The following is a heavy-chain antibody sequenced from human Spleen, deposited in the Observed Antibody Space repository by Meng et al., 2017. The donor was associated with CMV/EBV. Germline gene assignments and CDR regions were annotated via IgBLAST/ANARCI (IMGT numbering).Heavy chain of an antibody. CDR1: GFTFSSYW. J-gene: IGHJ6*02. CDR3: AREGYDFWSGYYPGGWDYYGMDV. Sequence: LSLICAASGFTFSSYWMHWVRQAPGKGLVWVSRINSDGSSTSYADSVKGRFTISRDNAKNTLYLQMNSLRAEDTAVYYCAREGYDFWSGYYPGGWDYYGMDVWGQGTTVTVSS. D-gene: IGHD3-3*01. CDR2: INSDGSST. V-gene: IGHV3-74*01.